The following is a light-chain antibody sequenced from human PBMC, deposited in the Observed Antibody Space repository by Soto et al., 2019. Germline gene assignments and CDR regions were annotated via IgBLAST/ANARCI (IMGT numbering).Light chain of an antibody. Sequence: DIQMTQSPSTLSASVGDRVIITCRASQRIGVWLAWYQQKPGKAPNLLIYKASTLESGAPSRFSGSGSGTEFSLTISSLQPDDFATYYCQQYNSYPRTFGQGTKVEIK. CDR2: KAS. CDR1: QRIGVW. J-gene: IGKJ1*01. CDR3: QQYNSYPRT. V-gene: IGKV1-5*03.